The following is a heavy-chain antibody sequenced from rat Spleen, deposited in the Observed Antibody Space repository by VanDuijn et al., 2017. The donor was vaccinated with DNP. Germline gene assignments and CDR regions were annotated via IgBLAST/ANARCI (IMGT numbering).Heavy chain of an antibody. CDR3: TTDFGRGS. CDR1: GFTFSDSY. J-gene: IGHJ2*01. D-gene: IGHD1-11*01. CDR2: ISYDGGIT. V-gene: IGHV5-20*01. Sequence: EVQLVESGGGLVQPGRSLKLSCAASGFTFSDSYMAWVRQAPTKGLEWVAYISYDGGITNYGDSVKGRFTISRDNARSTLYLQMDSLRSEDTATYYCTTDFGRGSWGQGVMVTVSS.